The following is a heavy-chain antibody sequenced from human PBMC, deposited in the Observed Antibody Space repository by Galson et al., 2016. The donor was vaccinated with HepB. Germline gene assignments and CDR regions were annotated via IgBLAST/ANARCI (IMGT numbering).Heavy chain of an antibody. CDR1: GFTFNTYS. V-gene: IGHV3-21*01. J-gene: IGHJ4*02. Sequence: LRLSCAASGFTFNTYSMNWVRQAPGKGLEWVSSITSSSSYIYYTDSVKGRFTISRDNAKNSLYLQMNSLRAEDTAVYYCARDRTSRAALDYWGQGTLVTVSS. CDR3: ARDRTSRAALDY. CDR2: ITSSSSYI. D-gene: IGHD6-25*01.